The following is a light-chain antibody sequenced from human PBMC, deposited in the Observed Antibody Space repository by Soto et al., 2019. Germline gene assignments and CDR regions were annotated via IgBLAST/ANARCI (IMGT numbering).Light chain of an antibody. J-gene: IGLJ1*01. CDR2: GNG. CDR3: QSYDSSLSGYV. Sequence: QSALTQPPSMSGAPGQRITISCSGSSSNIGAGYDVHWYQHLPQTAPKLLIYGNGIRPSGVPDRFSGSKSGSSASLAITGLQAEDEADYYCQSYDSSLSGYVFGTGTKVTVL. CDR1: SSNIGAGYD. V-gene: IGLV1-40*01.